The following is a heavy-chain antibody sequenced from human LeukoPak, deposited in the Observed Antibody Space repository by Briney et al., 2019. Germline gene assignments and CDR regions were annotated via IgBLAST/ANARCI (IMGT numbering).Heavy chain of an antibody. CDR3: AREVFGRGRVAIPFDY. CDR2: ISGSGTTT. J-gene: IGHJ4*02. CDR1: GFMFTDHA. D-gene: IGHD2-2*01. Sequence: PGGSLRLSCAASGFMFTDHALSWVRQAPGKGLEWVSSISGSGTTTYYAESVRGRFTISRDNSKNTLYLQMDSLRAEDTAEYYCAREVFGRGRVAIPFDYWGQGTLVTVSS. V-gene: IGHV3-23*01.